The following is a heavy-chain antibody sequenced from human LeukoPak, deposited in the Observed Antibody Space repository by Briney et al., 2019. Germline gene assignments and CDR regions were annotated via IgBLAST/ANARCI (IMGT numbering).Heavy chain of an antibody. CDR1: GFTFSSYA. J-gene: IGHJ4*02. Sequence: PGGSLRLSCAASGFTFSSYAMSWVRQAPGEGLEWVSSISGSGGSTYYADSVKGRFTISRDSSKNTLYLQMNSLRAEDTAVYYCAKYEPMLWWISYFDYWGQGTLVTVSS. D-gene: IGHD4/OR15-4a*01. V-gene: IGHV3-23*01. CDR3: AKYEPMLWWISYFDY. CDR2: ISGSGGST.